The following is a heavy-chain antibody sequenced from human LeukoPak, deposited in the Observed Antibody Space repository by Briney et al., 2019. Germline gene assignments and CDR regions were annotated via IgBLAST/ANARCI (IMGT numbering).Heavy chain of an antibody. Sequence: PSKTLSLTCTVSGGSISSYYWSWIRQPPGKGLEWIGYIYYSGSTNYNPSLKSRVTISVDTSKNQFSLKLSSVTAADTAVYYCARVNPSTYSYGYVSFDYWGQGTLVTVSS. J-gene: IGHJ4*02. CDR3: ARVNPSTYSYGYVSFDY. V-gene: IGHV4-59*01. CDR2: IYYSGST. D-gene: IGHD5-18*01. CDR1: GGSISSYY.